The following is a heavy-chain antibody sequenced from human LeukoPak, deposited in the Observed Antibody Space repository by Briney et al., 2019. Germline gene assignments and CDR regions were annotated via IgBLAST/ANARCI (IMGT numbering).Heavy chain of an antibody. Sequence: ASVKVSCKASGYTFTSYGISWVRQAPGQGLEWMGWINAGNGNTKYSQKFQGRVTITRDTSASTAYMELSSLRSEDTAVYYCARDGSGSWSYYYYYGMDVWGQGTTVTVSS. CDR3: ARDGSGSWSYYYYYGMDV. CDR1: GYTFTSYG. CDR2: INAGNGNT. J-gene: IGHJ6*02. D-gene: IGHD3-10*01. V-gene: IGHV1-3*01.